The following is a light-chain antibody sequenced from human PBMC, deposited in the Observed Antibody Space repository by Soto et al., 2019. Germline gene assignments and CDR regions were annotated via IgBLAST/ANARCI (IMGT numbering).Light chain of an antibody. V-gene: IGKV3-11*01. CDR3: QQRSNWPPNT. CDR1: QSVSSN. Sequence: EIVMTQSPATLSVSPGESATLSCRGRQSVSSNLALHQQKPGQAHRILMYDASTRATGIPARFSGSGCGTDFTPTISSLEPEDFAVYYGQQRSNWPPNTFGQGTRREIK. J-gene: IGKJ5*01. CDR2: DAS.